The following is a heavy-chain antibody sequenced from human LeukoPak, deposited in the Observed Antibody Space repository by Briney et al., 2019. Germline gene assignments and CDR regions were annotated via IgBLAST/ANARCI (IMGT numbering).Heavy chain of an antibody. CDR3: ASWDYSNYGVDY. CDR1: GGTFSSYA. V-gene: IGHV1-69*05. J-gene: IGHJ4*02. D-gene: IGHD4-11*01. Sequence: ASVKVSCKASGGTFSSYAISWVRQAPGQGLEWMGGIIPIFGTANYAQKFQGRVTITTDESTSTAYMELSSLRSEDTAVYYCASWDYSNYGVDYWGQGTLVTVSS. CDR2: IIPIFGTA.